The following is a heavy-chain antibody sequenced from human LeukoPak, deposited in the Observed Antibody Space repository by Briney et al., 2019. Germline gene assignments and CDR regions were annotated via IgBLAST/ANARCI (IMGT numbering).Heavy chain of an antibody. J-gene: IGHJ4*02. Sequence: GGSLRLSCAASGFTFSTYAMSWVRQAPGKGLEWVSAISVSAGGTYYADSVKGRFTISRDNSKNTLYLQMNSLRAEDTAVYYCATGSVRYSASWYSQEGDYGGQGTLVTVSS. CDR2: ISVSAGGT. V-gene: IGHV3-23*01. CDR1: GFTFSTYA. D-gene: IGHD6-13*01. CDR3: ATGSVRYSASWYSQEGDY.